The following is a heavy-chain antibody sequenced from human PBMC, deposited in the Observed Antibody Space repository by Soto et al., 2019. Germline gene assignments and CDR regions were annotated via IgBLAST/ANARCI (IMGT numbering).Heavy chain of an antibody. Sequence: GGSLRLSCTASGFTFGDYAMSWFRQAPGKGLEWVGFIRSKAYGGTTEYAASVKGRFTISRDDSKSIAYLQMNSLKTEDTAVYYCTRVGALLWFGTSNWFDPWGQGTLVTVSS. D-gene: IGHD3-10*01. CDR1: GFTFGDYA. CDR3: TRVGALLWFGTSNWFDP. V-gene: IGHV3-49*03. CDR2: IRSKAYGGTT. J-gene: IGHJ5*02.